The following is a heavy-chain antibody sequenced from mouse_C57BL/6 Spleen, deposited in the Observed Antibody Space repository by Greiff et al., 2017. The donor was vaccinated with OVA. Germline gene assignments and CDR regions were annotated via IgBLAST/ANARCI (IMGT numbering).Heavy chain of an antibody. V-gene: IGHV3-6*01. D-gene: IGHD2-1*01. CDR3: AREGNLLYYFDY. CDR1: GYSITSGYY. CDR2: ISYDGSN. Sequence: EVKLMESGPGLVKPSQSLSLTCSVTGYSITSGYYWNWIRQFPGNKLEWMGYISYDGSNNYNPSLKNRISITRDTSKNQFFLKLNSVTTEDTATYYCAREGNLLYYFDYWGQGTTLTVSS. J-gene: IGHJ2*01.